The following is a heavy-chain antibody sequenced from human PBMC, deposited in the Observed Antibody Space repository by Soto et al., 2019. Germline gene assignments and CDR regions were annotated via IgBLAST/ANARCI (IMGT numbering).Heavy chain of an antibody. V-gene: IGHV3-23*01. D-gene: IGHD3-9*01. CDR3: AKPGYYDILTGYFGRLAPIDV. J-gene: IGHJ6*03. Sequence: EVQLLESGGGLVQPGGSLRLSCAASGFTFSSYAMSWVRQAPGKGLEWVSAISSSGGSTYYADSVKGRFTISRDNSKNTLYLQMNSLRAEDTAVYYCAKPGYYDILTGYFGRLAPIDVWGKGTTVIVSS. CDR1: GFTFSSYA. CDR2: ISSSGGST.